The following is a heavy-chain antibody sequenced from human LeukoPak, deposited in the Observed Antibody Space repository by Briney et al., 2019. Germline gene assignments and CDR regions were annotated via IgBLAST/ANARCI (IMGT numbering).Heavy chain of an antibody. CDR2: IIPIFGTA. Sequence: ASVKVSCKASGGTFSSYAISWVRQAPGQGLEWMGGIIPIFGTANYAQKFQGRVTITADESTSTAYMELSSLRSEDTAVYHCARVEVEMATIAYYYGMDVWGQGTTVTVSS. J-gene: IGHJ6*02. CDR3: ARVEVEMATIAYYYGMDV. CDR1: GGTFSSYA. D-gene: IGHD5-24*01. V-gene: IGHV1-69*13.